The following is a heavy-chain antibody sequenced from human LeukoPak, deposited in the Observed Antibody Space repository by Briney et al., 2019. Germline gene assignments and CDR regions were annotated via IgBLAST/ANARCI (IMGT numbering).Heavy chain of an antibody. D-gene: IGHD3-10*02. V-gene: IGHV1-69*13. J-gene: IGHJ2*01. CDR1: GYTFTSYG. CDR2: IIPIFGTA. Sequence: ASVRVSCKASGYTFTSYGISWVRQAPGQGLEWMGGIIPIFGTANYAQKFQGRVTITADESTSTAYMELSSLRSEDTAVYYCARDNVRGVMLDLWGRGTLVTVSS. CDR3: ARDNVRGVMLDL.